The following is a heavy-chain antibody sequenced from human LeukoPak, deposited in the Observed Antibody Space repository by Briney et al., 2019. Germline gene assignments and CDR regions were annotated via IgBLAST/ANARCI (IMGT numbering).Heavy chain of an antibody. J-gene: IGHJ3*02. CDR2: ISGSGGST. D-gene: IGHD1-26*01. V-gene: IGHV3-23*01. CDR3: AKGERLGKELLVGATDGDAFDI. Sequence: GGSLRLSCAASGFTFSSYAMSWVRQAPGKGLEWVSAISGSGGSTYYADSVKGRFTISRDNSKNTLYLQMNSLRAEDTAVYYYAKGERLGKELLVGATDGDAFDIWGQGTMVTVSS. CDR1: GFTFSSYA.